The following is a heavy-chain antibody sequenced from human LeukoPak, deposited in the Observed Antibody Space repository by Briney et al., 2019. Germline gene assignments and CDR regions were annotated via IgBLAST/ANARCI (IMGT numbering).Heavy chain of an antibody. D-gene: IGHD3-10*01. CDR2: IKQDASEK. V-gene: IGHV3-7*01. J-gene: IGHJ4*02. CDR1: GFTFSNYW. Sequence: GGSLRLSCEGSGFTFSNYWMSWVRQAPGKGLEWVANIKQDASEKSYADPVKGRFTISRDNAKNSVYLQMDSLRAEDTAVYYCASGDGFDYWGQGTLVTVSS. CDR3: ASGDGFDY.